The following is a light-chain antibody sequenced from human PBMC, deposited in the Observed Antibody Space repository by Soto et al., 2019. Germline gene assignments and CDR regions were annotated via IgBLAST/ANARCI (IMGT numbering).Light chain of an antibody. J-gene: IGLJ1*01. CDR1: SSDVGSYPV. CDR3: ALYAGSSTDV. Sequence: QSVLTQPASVSGSPGQSITISCTGTSSDVGSYPVVSWYQQHPGRPPKLMIYEGSKRPPGVSNDFSGSKSGNTAGLTIPGLQAEDDADYYCALYAGSSTDVFGTGTKVTVL. CDR2: EGS. V-gene: IGLV2-23*01.